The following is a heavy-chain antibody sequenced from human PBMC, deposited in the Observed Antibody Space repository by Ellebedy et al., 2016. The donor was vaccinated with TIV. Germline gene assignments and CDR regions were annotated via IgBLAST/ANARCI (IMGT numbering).Heavy chain of an antibody. CDR3: ARDVLAVAGTADY. D-gene: IGHD6-19*01. Sequence: PGGSLRLSCAASGFTFSSYDMHWVRQATGKGLEWVSAIGTAGDTYYPGSVKGRFTISRDNAKNSLYLQMNSLRAEDTAVYYCARDVLAVAGTADYWGQGTLVTVSS. V-gene: IGHV3-13*01. J-gene: IGHJ4*02. CDR2: IGTAGDT. CDR1: GFTFSSYD.